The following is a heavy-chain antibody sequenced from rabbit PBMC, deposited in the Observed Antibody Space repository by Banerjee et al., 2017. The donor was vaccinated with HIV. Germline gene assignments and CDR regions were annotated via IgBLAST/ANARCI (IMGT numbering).Heavy chain of an antibody. CDR1: GFSFSNKYV. CDR3: AGSLVDNANL. J-gene: IGHJ4*01. CDR2: INTSSGNT. D-gene: IGHD1-1*01. V-gene: IGHV1S45*01. Sequence: QEQLVESGGDLVKPEGSLTLTCTASGFSFSNKYVMCWVRQAPGKGLEWIACINTSSGNTVYASWAKGRFTISRTSSTTVTLQMTSLTVADTATYLCAGSLVDNANLWGPGTLVTVS.